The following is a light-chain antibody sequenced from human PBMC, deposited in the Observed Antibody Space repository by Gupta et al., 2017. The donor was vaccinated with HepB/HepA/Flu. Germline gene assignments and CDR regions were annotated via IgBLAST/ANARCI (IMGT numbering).Light chain of an antibody. CDR2: GAS. CDR3: QQDGKSPIT. Sequence: HINGASSRAAGIPDRFSGSGSGTDFNLTINRLEPEDFGVDYGQQDGKSPITFGRGTKVEIK. J-gene: IGKJ4*01. V-gene: IGKV3-20*01.